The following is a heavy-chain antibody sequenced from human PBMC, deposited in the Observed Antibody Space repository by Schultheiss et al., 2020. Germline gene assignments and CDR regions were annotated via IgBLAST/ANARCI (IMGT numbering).Heavy chain of an antibody. J-gene: IGHJ6*02. D-gene: IGHD1-1*01. Sequence: SQTLSLTCTVSGASISGYYWSWIRQPPGKGLEWIGSIYYSGSTYYNPSLKSRVTISVDTSKNQFSLKLSSVTAADTAVYYCARNLEAYYYYGMDVWGQGTTVTVSS. CDR1: GASISGYY. CDR3: ARNLEAYYYYGMDV. CDR2: IYYSGST. V-gene: IGHV4-59*01.